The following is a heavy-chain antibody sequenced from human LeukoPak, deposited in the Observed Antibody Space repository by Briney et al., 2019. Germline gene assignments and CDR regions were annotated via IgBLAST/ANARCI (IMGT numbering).Heavy chain of an antibody. CDR1: GGSISSGGYS. CDR3: ARASVFGYYFDY. Sequence: SQTLSLTCAVSGGSISSGGYSWSWIRQPPGKGLEWIGYIYHSGSTYYNPSLESRVTISVDRSKNQFSLKLSSVTAADTAVYYCARASVFGYYFDYWGQGTLVTVSS. V-gene: IGHV4-30-2*01. D-gene: IGHD3-16*01. J-gene: IGHJ4*02. CDR2: IYHSGST.